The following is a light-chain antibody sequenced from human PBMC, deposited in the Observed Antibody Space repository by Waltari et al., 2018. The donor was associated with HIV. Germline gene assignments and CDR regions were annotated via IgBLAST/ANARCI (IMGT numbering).Light chain of an antibody. CDR3: AAWDDSLNGVV. Sequence: QSVLTQPPPASGTPGQRVTISFSGTSPNIVRNNVNWYQQLPGTAPKLLIYSNNQRPSGVPDRFSGSKSGTSASLAISGLQSEDEADYYCAAWDDSLNGVVFGGGTKLTVL. V-gene: IGLV1-44*01. CDR1: SPNIVRNN. J-gene: IGLJ2*01. CDR2: SNN.